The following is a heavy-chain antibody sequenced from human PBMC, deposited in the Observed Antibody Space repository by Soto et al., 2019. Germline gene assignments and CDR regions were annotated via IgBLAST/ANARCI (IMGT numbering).Heavy chain of an antibody. J-gene: IGHJ4*02. Sequence: SETLSVTCAVYGGSFIGYYWSWIRQHPGKGLEWIGYIYYSGSTYYNPSLKSRVTISVDTSKNQFSLKLSSVTAADTAVYYCARDLKVRGVKVPYFDYWGQGTLVTVSS. CDR2: IYYSGST. D-gene: IGHD3-10*01. V-gene: IGHV4-31*11. CDR1: GGSFIGYY. CDR3: ARDLKVRGVKVPYFDY.